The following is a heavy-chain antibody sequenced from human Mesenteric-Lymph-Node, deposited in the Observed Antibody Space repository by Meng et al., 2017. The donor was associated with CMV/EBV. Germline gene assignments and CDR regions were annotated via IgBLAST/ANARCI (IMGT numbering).Heavy chain of an antibody. J-gene: IGHJ4*02. CDR2: TYYRSESYN. Sequence: QIQLPKSGPGMVKFSQTLSVNFTIPGDRNHSNHAAWNWIRQSPSRGLGWLGSTYYRSESYNDYAVSVKSRISVNLDTSKNQLSLHLNFVTPEDTAVYYCAYFGDLPPLWWGQGTLVTVSS. D-gene: IGHD3-16*01. CDR1: GDRNHSNHAA. V-gene: IGHV6-1*01. CDR3: AYFGDLPPLW.